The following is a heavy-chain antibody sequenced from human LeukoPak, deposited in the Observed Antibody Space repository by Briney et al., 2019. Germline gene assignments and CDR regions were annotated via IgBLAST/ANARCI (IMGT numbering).Heavy chain of an antibody. CDR2: ISPSGGT. CDR1: GYTFTGYY. CDR3: ARGHYYTSGSPSFDY. V-gene: IGHV1-2*02. J-gene: IGHJ4*02. D-gene: IGHD3-10*01. Sequence: SVKVSCKASGYTFTGYYMHWVRQAPGQGLEWMGWISPSGGTDYAQKFQGRVTMTRDTSITTAYMELDSLRSDDTAVYYCARGHYYTSGSPSFDYWGQGTLVTVSS.